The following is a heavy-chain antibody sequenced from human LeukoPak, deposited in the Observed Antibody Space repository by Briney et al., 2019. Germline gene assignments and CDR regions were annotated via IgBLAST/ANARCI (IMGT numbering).Heavy chain of an antibody. CDR3: ARDARYGDYGYLWYYFDY. CDR2: INPSGGST. D-gene: IGHD4-17*01. J-gene: IGHJ4*02. V-gene: IGHV1-46*01. CDR1: GYTFTSYY. Sequence: GASVKVSCKAPGYTFTSYYMHWVRQAPGQGLEWMGIINPSGGSTSYAQKFQGRVTMTRDTSTSTVYMELSSLRSEDTAVYYCARDARYGDYGYLWYYFDYWGQGTLVTVSS.